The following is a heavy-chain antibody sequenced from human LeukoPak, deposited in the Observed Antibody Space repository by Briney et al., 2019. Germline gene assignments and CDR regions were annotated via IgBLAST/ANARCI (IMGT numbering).Heavy chain of an antibody. J-gene: IGHJ4*02. D-gene: IGHD3-10*01. V-gene: IGHV3-23*01. CDR3: AKMIRGVNDFDY. Sequence: PGGSLRLSCAASGFTFSSYAMSWVRQAPGKGLEWVSAISGSGGGTYYADSVKGRFTISRDNSKNTLYLQMNSLRAEDTALYYCAKMIRGVNDFDYWGQGTLVTVSS. CDR2: ISGSGGGT. CDR1: GFTFSSYA.